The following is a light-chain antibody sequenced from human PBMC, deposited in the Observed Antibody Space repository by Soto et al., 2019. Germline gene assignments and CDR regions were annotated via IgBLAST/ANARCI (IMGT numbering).Light chain of an antibody. V-gene: IGKV3-20*01. CDR3: QQYGNSPLT. J-gene: IGKJ4*01. CDR1: QSVNSRY. CDR2: GAS. Sequence: EIVLTQSPGTLSLSPGERATLSCRASQSVNSRYLAWYQQKPGQAPRLLIYGASTRATGVPDRFSGSGSGTDFTLTVSTLEPEDFAMYYCQQYGNSPLTFGGGTKVEIK.